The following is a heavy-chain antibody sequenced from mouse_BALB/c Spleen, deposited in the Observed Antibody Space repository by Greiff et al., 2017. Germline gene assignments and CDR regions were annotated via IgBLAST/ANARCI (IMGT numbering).Heavy chain of an antibody. Sequence: QVQLQQSGAELVKPGASVKLSCKASGYTFTSYYMYWVKQRPGQGLEWIGEINPSNGGTNFNEKFKSKATLTVDKSSSTAYMQLSSLTSEDSAFYICTSGGWGYYYAMDYWGQGTSVTVSS. V-gene: IGHV1S16*01. CDR1: GYTFTSYY. J-gene: IGHJ4*01. CDR3: TSGGWGYYYAMDY. D-gene: IGHD1-1*02. CDR2: INPSNGGT.